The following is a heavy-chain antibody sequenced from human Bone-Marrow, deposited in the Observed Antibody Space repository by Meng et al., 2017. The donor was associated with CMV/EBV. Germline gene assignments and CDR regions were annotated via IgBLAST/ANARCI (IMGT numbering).Heavy chain of an antibody. V-gene: IGHV1-69*05. D-gene: IGHD2-21*01. J-gene: IGHJ1*01. Sequence: SVNVSCTASGGTFSSYAISWVRQAPGPGLEWMGGIIPIFGTANYAQKFQGRVTITTDESTSTAYMELSRLRSQDTAVYYCASVNCGGDCYEGYFQHWGQGTLVTGSS. CDR3: ASVNCGGDCYEGYFQH. CDR2: IIPIFGTA. CDR1: GGTFSSYA.